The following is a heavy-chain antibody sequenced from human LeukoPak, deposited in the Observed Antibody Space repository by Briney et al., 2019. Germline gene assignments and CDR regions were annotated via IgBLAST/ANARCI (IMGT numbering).Heavy chain of an antibody. D-gene: IGHD3-10*01. V-gene: IGHV4-59*01. Sequence: PSETLSLTCTVSGGSISSYYWSWIRQPPGKGLEWIGYIYYSGSTNYNPSLKSRVTISVDTSKNQFSLKLSSVTAADTAVYYYAREGLGVRGVGSFDYWGQGTLVTVSS. CDR1: GGSISSYY. J-gene: IGHJ4*02. CDR3: AREGLGVRGVGSFDY. CDR2: IYYSGST.